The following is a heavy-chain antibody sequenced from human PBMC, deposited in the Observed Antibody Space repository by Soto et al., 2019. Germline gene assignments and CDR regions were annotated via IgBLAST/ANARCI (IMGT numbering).Heavy chain of an antibody. Sequence: SGKVSCKASGYTFTSYGISWVRQAPGQGLEWMGWISAYNGNTNYAQKLQGRVTMTTDTSTSTAYMELRSLRSEDTAVYYCSLLKNTVATVAYDDFWGQGTLVSLSS. V-gene: IGHV1-18*04. CDR1: GYTFTSYG. CDR3: SLLKNTVATVAYDDF. CDR2: ISAYNGNT. J-gene: IGHJ4*02. D-gene: IGHD4-4*01.